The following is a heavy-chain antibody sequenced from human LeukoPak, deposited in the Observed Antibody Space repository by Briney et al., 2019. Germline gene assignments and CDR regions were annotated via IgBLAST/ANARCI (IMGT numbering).Heavy chain of an antibody. CDR1: GLTFSTSG. J-gene: IGHJ4*02. CDR2: IGPTGFDR. V-gene: IGHV3-21*06. D-gene: IGHD1-14*01. Sequence: GGSLSLSCTTSGLTFSTSGFNWVRQAPRKGLEWVASIGPTGFDRYHADSIKGRFTISRDNANNFLYLQMDSLRAEDTAVYYCATETNGRHYDYWGQGTLLTVSS. CDR3: ATETNGRHYDY.